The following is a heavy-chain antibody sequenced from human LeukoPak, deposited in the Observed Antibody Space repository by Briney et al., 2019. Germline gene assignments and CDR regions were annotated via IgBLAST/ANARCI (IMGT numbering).Heavy chain of an antibody. J-gene: IGHJ6*02. Sequence: GGSLRLSCEASGFSFGTYTMNWVRQAPGKGLEWVAVISYDGSNKYYADSVKGRFTISRDNSKNTLYLQMNSLRAEDTAVYYCAKDRVAVAGIIVYGMDVWGQGTTVTVSS. V-gene: IGHV3-30*18. D-gene: IGHD6-19*01. CDR2: ISYDGSNK. CDR3: AKDRVAVAGIIVYGMDV. CDR1: GFSFGTYT.